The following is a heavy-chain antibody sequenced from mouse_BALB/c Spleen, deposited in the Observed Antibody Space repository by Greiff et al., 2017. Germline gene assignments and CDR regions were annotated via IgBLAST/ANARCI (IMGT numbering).Heavy chain of an antibody. D-gene: IGHD1-1*01. Sequence: EVQLVESGGGLVQPGGSRKLSCAASGFTFSDYGMAWVRQAPGKGPEWVAFISNLAYSIYYADTVTGRFTISRENAKNTLYLEMSSLRSEDTAMYYCARGYYGGAMDYWGQGTSVTVSS. CDR2: ISNLAYSI. J-gene: IGHJ4*01. V-gene: IGHV5-15*02. CDR3: ARGYYGGAMDY. CDR1: GFTFSDYG.